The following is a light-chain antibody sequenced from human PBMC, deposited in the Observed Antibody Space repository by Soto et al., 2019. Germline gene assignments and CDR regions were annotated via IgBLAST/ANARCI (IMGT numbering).Light chain of an antibody. J-gene: IGKJ1*01. V-gene: IGKV1-5*03. Sequence: DLQMTHSPSTLSASVGYRVTITCRASQSISSWLAWYQQKPGKAPKLLIYKASSLESGVPSRFSGSGSGTEFTLTISSLQPDDFATYYCQQYNSYSSWTFGQGTKVEIK. CDR2: KAS. CDR3: QQYNSYSSWT. CDR1: QSISSW.